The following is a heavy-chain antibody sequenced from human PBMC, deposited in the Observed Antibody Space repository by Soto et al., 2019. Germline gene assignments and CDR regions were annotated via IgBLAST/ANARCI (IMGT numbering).Heavy chain of an antibody. Sequence: ALVKVSCNSTDNTFTSYCISWVRQAPGQGLEWMGWISAYNGNTNYAQKLQGRVTVTTDTSTSTAYMELRSLRSDDTAVYYCARDQFDRYGPKGGLDYWGQ. CDR1: DNTFTSYC. D-gene: IGHD5-18*01. V-gene: IGHV1-18*01. CDR3: ARDQFDRYGPKGGLDY. J-gene: IGHJ4*01. CDR2: ISAYNGNT.